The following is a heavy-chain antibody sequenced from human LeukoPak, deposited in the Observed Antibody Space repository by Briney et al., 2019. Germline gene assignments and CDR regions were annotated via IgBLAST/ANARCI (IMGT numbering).Heavy chain of an antibody. CDR3: ARPHCSSTDCHPPEWFDP. D-gene: IGHD2-2*01. V-gene: IGHV1-69*05. J-gene: IGHJ5*02. Sequence: EASVKVSCKASGGTFSSYAISWVRQAPGQGLEWMGGIIPIFGTANYAQKFQGRVTMTRNTSISTAYMELSSLRSEDTAVYYCARPHCSSTDCHPPEWFDPWGQGTLVTVSS. CDR1: GGTFSSYA. CDR2: IIPIFGTA.